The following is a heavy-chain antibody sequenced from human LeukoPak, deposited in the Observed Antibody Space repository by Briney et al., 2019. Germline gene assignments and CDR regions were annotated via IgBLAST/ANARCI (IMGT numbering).Heavy chain of an antibody. J-gene: IGHJ4*02. CDR1: GFSFNTYS. CDR3: ARLREIPVFGVVTKSTSYFDY. Sequence: GGSLRLSCAASGFSFNTYSMTWVRQAPGKGLEWVSIISRTSESTFYADSVKGRFTISRDNAKNSLYLQMNSLRAEDTAVYYCARLREIPVFGVVTKSTSYFDYWGQGTLVTVSS. D-gene: IGHD3-3*01. CDR2: ISRTSEST. V-gene: IGHV3-21*01.